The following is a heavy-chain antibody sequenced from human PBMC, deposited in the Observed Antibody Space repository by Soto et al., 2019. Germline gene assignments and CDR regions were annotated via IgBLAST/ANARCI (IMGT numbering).Heavy chain of an antibody. CDR2: INPMLGVA. Sequence: SVKVSCKASGGSFSILVISWLVPTHIKGPDGMGGINPMLGVANFAQKFQDSVTITADESTTTAYMELSSLRSEDTAVSYCARGPAQFDHWGQGTLVT. V-gene: IGHV1-69*10. CDR3: ARGPAQFDH. CDR1: GGSFSILV. D-gene: IGHD2-2*01. J-gene: IGHJ5*02.